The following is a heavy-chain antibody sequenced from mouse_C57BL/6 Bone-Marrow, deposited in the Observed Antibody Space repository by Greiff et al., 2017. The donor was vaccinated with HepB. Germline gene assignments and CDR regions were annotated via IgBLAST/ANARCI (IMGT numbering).Heavy chain of an antibody. Sequence: EVKLVESGGGLVQPGGSLKLSCAASGFTFSDYYMYWVRQTPEKRLEWVAYISNGGGSTYYPDTVKGRFTISRDNAKNTLYLQMSRLKSEDTAMYYCARPGSSSYAMDYWGQGTSVTVSS. J-gene: IGHJ4*01. CDR2: ISNGGGST. D-gene: IGHD1-1*01. CDR3: ARPGSSSYAMDY. V-gene: IGHV5-12*01. CDR1: GFTFSDYY.